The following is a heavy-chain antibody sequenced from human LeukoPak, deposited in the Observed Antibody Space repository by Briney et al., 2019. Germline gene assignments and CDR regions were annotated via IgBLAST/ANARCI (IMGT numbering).Heavy chain of an antibody. D-gene: IGHD3-22*01. CDR1: GYTFTGYY. CDR2: ISAYNGNT. V-gene: IGHV1-18*04. CDR3: ARDSAAMIVVVPPLDY. Sequence: ASVKVSCKASGYTFTGYYMHWVRQAPGQGLEWMGWISAYNGNTNYAQKLQGRVTMTTDTSTSTAYMELRSLRSDDTAVYYCARDSAAMIVVVPPLDYWGQGTLVTVSS. J-gene: IGHJ4*02.